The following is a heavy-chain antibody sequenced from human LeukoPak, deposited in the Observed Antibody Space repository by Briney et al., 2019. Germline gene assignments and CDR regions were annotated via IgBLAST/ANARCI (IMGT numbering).Heavy chain of an antibody. V-gene: IGHV4-34*01. CDR3: ARGLDAWFDP. Sequence: SGTLSLTCAVYGGSFSGYYWSWIRQPPGKGLEWIGEINHSGSTNYNPSLKSRVTISVDTSKNQFSLKLSSVTAADTAVYYCARGLDAWFDPWGQGTLVTVSS. CDR1: GGSFSGYY. CDR2: INHSGST. J-gene: IGHJ5*02.